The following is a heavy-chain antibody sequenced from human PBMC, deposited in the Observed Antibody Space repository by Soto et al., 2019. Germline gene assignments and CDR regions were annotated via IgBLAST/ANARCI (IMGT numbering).Heavy chain of an antibody. Sequence: QVQLQESGPGLVRPSQTLSLTCTVSAGSISTINYYWSWIRQHPEKGLEWIGYISYSGSTFYHSSLQRRLTFSIXTSKKQFSLTLTSVTAADTAVYYCARSAQWDGFDPWGQGTMVTVSS. V-gene: IGHV4-31*03. J-gene: IGHJ3*01. D-gene: IGHD2-8*01. CDR2: ISYSGST. CDR3: ARSAQWDGFDP. CDR1: AGSISTINYY.